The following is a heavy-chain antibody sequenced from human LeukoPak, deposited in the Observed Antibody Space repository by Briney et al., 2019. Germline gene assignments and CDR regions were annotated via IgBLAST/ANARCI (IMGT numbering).Heavy chain of an antibody. CDR1: GYTFTSYD. Sequence: GASVKVSCKASGYTFTSYDINWVRQATGQGLEWMGWMNPNSGNTGYAQKFQGSVTMTRNHSISTAYMELSSLRSEDTAVYYSARVPREIMSIWGQGTMVTVSS. J-gene: IGHJ3*02. V-gene: IGHV1-8*01. CDR2: MNPNSGNT. D-gene: IGHD1-26*01. CDR3: ARVPREIMSI.